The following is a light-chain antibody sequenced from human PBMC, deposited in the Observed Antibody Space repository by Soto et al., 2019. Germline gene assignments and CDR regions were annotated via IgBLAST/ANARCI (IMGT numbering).Light chain of an antibody. Sequence: DIQMTQSPSSLSASVGDRVTITCRASQGISNYLAWYQQRPGKLPKLLIYGASTLQSGVPSRFSGSGSGTDFTLTVTSLQPVDVATYYCQRRGDWPLYTFGQGTKLEIK. V-gene: IGKV1-27*01. CDR1: QGISNY. CDR2: GAS. CDR3: QRRGDWPLYT. J-gene: IGKJ2*01.